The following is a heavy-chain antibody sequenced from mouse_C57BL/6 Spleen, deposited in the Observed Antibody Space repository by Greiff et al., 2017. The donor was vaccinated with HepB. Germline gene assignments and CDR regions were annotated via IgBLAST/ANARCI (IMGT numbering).Heavy chain of an antibody. CDR2: IYPGDGDT. D-gene: IGHD1-1*01. V-gene: IGHV1-82*01. CDR3: ARLPNYYGSSYHFDY. CDR1: GYAFSSSW. Sequence: VQVVESGPELVKPGASVKISCKASGYAFSSSWMNWVKQRPGKGLEWIGRIYPGDGDTNYNGKFKGKATLTADKSSSTAYMQLSSLTSEDSAVYFCARLPNYYGSSYHFDYWGQGTTLTVSS. J-gene: IGHJ2*01.